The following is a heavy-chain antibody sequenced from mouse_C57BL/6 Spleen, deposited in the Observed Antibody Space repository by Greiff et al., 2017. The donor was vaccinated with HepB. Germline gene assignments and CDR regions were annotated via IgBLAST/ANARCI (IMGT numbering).Heavy chain of an antibody. CDR2: INPNNGGT. CDR1: GYTFTDYN. V-gene: IGHV1-18*01. CDR3: ARGYYGSSFYAMDD. D-gene: IGHD1-1*01. J-gene: IGHJ4*01. Sequence: EVQLQQSGPELVKPGASVKIPCKASGYTFTDYNMDWVKQSHGKSLEWIGDINPNNGGTIYNQKFKGKATLTVDKSSSTAYMELRSLTSADTAVYYCARGYYGSSFYAMDDWGQGTSVTVSS.